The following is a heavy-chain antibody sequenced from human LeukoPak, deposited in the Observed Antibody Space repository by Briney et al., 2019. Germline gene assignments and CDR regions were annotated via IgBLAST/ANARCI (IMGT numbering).Heavy chain of an antibody. J-gene: IGHJ4*02. CDR2: INPNSGGT. CDR1: GYTFTGYY. V-gene: IGHV1-2*02. Sequence: GASVKVSCKASGYTFTGYYMHWVRQAPGQGLEWMGWINPNSGGTNYAQKFRGRVTMTRDTSISTAYMELSRLRSDDTAVYYCARVSIWRGGYYFDYWGQGTLVTVSS. D-gene: IGHD1-26*01. CDR3: ARVSIWRGGYYFDY.